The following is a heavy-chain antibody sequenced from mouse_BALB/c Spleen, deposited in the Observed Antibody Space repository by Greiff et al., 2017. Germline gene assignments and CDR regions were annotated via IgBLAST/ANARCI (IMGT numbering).Heavy chain of an antibody. V-gene: IGHV1-4*02. CDR3: ARGEYDGFAY. CDR2: INPSSGYT. J-gene: IGHJ3*01. D-gene: IGHD2-4*01. Sequence: VQLQESAAELARPGASVKMSCKASGYTFTSYTMHWVKQRPGQGLEWIGYINPSSGYTEYNQKFKDKTTLTADKSSSTAYMQLSSLTSEDSAVYYCARGEYDGFAYWGQGTLVTVSA. CDR1: GYTFTSYT.